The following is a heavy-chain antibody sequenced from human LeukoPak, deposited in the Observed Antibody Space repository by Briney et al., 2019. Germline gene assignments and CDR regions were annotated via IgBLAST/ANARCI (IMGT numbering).Heavy chain of an antibody. J-gene: IGHJ4*02. CDR3: ARHTGTYSNS. CDR2: IKQDGSET. V-gene: IGHV3-7*01. CDR1: GLTFSTYW. Sequence: GGSLRLSCAASGLTFSTYWMTWLRQAPGKGLEWVANIKQDGSETYHVDSVKGRFTISRDNAKNSLYLQMNSLRAEDTAVYYCARHTGTYSNSSGQGTLVTVSS. D-gene: IGHD1-26*01.